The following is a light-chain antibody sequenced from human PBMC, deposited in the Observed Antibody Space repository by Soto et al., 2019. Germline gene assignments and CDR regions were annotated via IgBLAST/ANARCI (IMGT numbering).Light chain of an antibody. V-gene: IGKV1D-16*01. J-gene: IGKJ5*01. CDR3: QQYRSFPIT. CDR1: PDIGSH. Sequence: DIQMTQSPSSLSASVGDRVTITCRASPDIGSHLAWYQQKPEKAPKYLIYFASTLQSGVPSRFSASGSGTDFTLTISSLQPEDFATDYCQQYRSFPITFGQGTRLESK. CDR2: FAS.